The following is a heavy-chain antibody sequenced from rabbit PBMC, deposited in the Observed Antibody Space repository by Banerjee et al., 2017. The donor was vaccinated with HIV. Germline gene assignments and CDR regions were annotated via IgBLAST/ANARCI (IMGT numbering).Heavy chain of an antibody. CDR3: ASLYSYDDYGDSFNL. CDR1: GFSFSSSDW. V-gene: IGHV1S43*01. Sequence: QSLEESGGDLVKPGASLTLTCTASGFSFSSSDWICWVRQAPGKGLELIACIYTSSGSTWYASWVNGRFTISRSTSLNTVDLKMTSLTAADTATYFCASLYSYDDYGDSFNLWGPGTLVTVS. D-gene: IGHD2-1*01. CDR2: IYTSSGST. J-gene: IGHJ4*01.